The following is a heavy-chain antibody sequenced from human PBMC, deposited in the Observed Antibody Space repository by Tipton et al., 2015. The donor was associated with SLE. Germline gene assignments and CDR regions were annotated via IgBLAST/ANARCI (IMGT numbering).Heavy chain of an antibody. D-gene: IGHD2-2*02. CDR3: ARDAIVVVPAAIPVAYYYYMDV. CDR2: ISSNGGST. CDR1: GFTFSSYA. J-gene: IGHJ6*03. Sequence: SLRLSCAASGFTFSSYAMHWVRQAPGKGLEYVSAISSNGGSTYYANSVKGRFTISRDNSKNTLYLQMGSLRAEDMAVYYCARDAIVVVPAAIPVAYYYYMDVWGKGTTVTVSS. V-gene: IGHV3-64*01.